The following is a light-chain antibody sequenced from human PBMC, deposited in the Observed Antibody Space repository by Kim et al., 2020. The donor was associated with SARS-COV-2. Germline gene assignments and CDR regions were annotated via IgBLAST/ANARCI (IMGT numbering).Light chain of an antibody. Sequence: SSELTQDPAVSVALGQTVRITCQGDSLRSSYATWYQQKPGQAPILVIYGKTNRPSGIPDRFSGFSSGTTASLTITGTQAGDEAAYYCNSRDSNDNVVFGG. CDR3: NSRDSNDNVV. J-gene: IGLJ2*01. V-gene: IGLV3-19*01. CDR1: SLRSSY. CDR2: GKT.